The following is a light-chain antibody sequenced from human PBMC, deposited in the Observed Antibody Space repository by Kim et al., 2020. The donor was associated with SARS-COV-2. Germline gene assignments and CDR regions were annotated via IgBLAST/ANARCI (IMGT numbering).Light chain of an antibody. CDR2: GNS. CDR3: QSYDISLSSWV. Sequence: QRVTIPCTGSSSNIGAGYDVHWYQQLPGTAPKLLIYGNSNRPSGVPDRFSGSKSGTSASLAITGLQAEDEADYYCQSYDISLSSWVFGGGTRLTVL. CDR1: SSNIGAGYD. J-gene: IGLJ3*02. V-gene: IGLV1-40*01.